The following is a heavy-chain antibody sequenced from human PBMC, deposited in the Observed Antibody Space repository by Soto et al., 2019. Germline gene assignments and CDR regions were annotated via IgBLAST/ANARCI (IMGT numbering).Heavy chain of an antibody. J-gene: IGHJ3*02. V-gene: IGHV4-31*03. CDR1: GGSISSSSYY. CDR3: ARGRNYDNAFDI. D-gene: IGHD3-22*01. CDR2: IYSRSCA. Sequence: SSETLPRTCTVSGGSISSSSYYWCWIRQHPSKGHKRMWQIYSRSCASDKPSLKSRVTISVDTSKNQFSLKLSSVNAADTAVYDCARGRNYDNAFDIWGQGTMVTVS.